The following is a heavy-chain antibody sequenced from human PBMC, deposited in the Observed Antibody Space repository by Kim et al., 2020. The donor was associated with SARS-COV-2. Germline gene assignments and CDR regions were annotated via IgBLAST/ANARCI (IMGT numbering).Heavy chain of an antibody. CDR3: YSSANVGWFDS. D-gene: IGHD6-25*01. CDR1: GYTFTDYW. V-gene: IGHV5-10-1*01. Sequence: GESLKISCRASGYTFTDYWIIWVRQTPGKGLECMGRIDPSDSYTNYSPSFQGHVTISVDKSITTAYLQWSSLKASDTAMYYGYSSANVGWFDSWGQGTLVTVSS. J-gene: IGHJ5*01. CDR2: IDPSDSYT.